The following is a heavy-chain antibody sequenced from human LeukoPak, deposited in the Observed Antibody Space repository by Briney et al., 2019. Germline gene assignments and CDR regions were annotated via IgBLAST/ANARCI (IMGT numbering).Heavy chain of an antibody. Sequence: SETLSLTCTVSGGSMSSYYWSWIRQPPGEGLEWIGYIYYSGNTNYNPSLKSRLTISVDTSKNQLSLKLSSVTATDTAMYYCARHPTRGAAPDYWGQGTLVTVSS. D-gene: IGHD6-13*01. CDR1: GGSMSSYY. V-gene: IGHV4-59*08. J-gene: IGHJ4*02. CDR3: ARHPTRGAAPDY. CDR2: IYYSGNT.